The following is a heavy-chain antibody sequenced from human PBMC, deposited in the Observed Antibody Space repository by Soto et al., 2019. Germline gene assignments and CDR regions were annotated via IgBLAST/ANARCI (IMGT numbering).Heavy chain of an antibody. CDR3: TTDALRFLEWLSY. CDR2: IKSKADGGTT. V-gene: IGHV3-15*01. J-gene: IGHJ4*02. Sequence: GGSLRLSCAASGLTFSKAWMSWVRQAPGKGLEWVGRIKSKADGGTTDYAAPVKGRFTITRDDSKNTLYLQMNSLKTEDTAVYYCTTDALRFLEWLSYWGQGTLVTVSS. CDR1: GLTFSKAW. D-gene: IGHD3-3*01.